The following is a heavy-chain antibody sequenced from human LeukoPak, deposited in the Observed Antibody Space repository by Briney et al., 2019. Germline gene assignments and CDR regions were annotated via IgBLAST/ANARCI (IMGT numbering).Heavy chain of an antibody. CDR3: ARHRPIYYDSSGYYYVFDY. J-gene: IGHJ4*02. CDR2: IYYSGST. CDR1: GGSINNYY. V-gene: IGHV4-59*08. D-gene: IGHD3-22*01. Sequence: PSETLSLTCTVSGGSINNYYWSWIRQPPGEGLECIGYIYYSGSTNFNPSLKSRVTMSVDTSKNQFSLKLRSVTAADTAVYYCARHRPIYYDSSGYYYVFDYWGQGILDTVSS.